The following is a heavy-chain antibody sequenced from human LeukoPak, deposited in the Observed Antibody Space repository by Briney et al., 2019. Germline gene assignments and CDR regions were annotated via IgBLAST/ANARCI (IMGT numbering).Heavy chain of an antibody. Sequence: SETLSLTCTVSGGSISSYYWSWIRQPPGKGLEWIGYIYYSGSTNYNPPLKSRVTISVDTSKNQFSLKLSSVTAADTAVYYCAGTIVVVPAAKWFSHYYYMDVWGKGTTVTVSS. CDR2: IYYSGST. D-gene: IGHD2-2*01. J-gene: IGHJ6*03. V-gene: IGHV4-59*01. CDR1: GGSISSYY. CDR3: AGTIVVVPAAKWFSHYYYMDV.